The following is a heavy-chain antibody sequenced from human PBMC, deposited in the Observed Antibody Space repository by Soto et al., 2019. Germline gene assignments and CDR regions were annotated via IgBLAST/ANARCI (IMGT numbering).Heavy chain of an antibody. J-gene: IGHJ5*02. D-gene: IGHD3-10*01. Sequence: EVPLVDSGGGLIQPGGSLRLSCAAAGFSVSTSHMNWVRQTPGKGREWVSVIYSGGATYYAASVKGRFTISRDKSKNTVYLQMNSLRAEDTAVYYCARVGPYDSGSYMLRYNWFDPWGQGTLVTVSS. CDR2: IYSGGAT. CDR1: GFSVSTSH. V-gene: IGHV3-53*01. CDR3: ARVGPYDSGSYMLRYNWFDP.